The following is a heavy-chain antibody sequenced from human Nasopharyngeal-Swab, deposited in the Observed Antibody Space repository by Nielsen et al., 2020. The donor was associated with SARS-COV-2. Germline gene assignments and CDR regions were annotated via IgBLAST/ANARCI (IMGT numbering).Heavy chain of an antibody. V-gene: IGHV3-21*01. CDR1: GFTFSSYS. D-gene: IGHD3-16*01. CDR2: ISSSSSYI. J-gene: IGHJ4*02. CDR3: ARDRGIPMPFDY. Sequence: GGSLRLSCAASGFTFSSYSMNWVRQAPGKGLEWVSSISSSSSYIYYADSVKGRFTISRDNAKNSLYLQMNSLRAEDTAVYYCARDRGIPMPFDYWGQGTLVTVSS.